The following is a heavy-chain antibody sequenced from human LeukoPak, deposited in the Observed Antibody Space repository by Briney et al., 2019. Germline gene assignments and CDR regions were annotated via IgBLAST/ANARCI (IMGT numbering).Heavy chain of an antibody. D-gene: IGHD2-21*01. J-gene: IGHJ4*02. CDR1: GFTFSSYA. V-gene: IGHV3-23*01. CDR2: ISSSGGST. Sequence: GGSLRLSCAASGFTFSSYAMSWVRQAPGKGLEWVSAISSSGGSTYYADSVKGRFTISRDNSKNTLYLQMNSLRAEDTAVYYCAKFLPTHIVVANYYFDYWGQGTLVTVSS. CDR3: AKFLPTHIVVANYYFDY.